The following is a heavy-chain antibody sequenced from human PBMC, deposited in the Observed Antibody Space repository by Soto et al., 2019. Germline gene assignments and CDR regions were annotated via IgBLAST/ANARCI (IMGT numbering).Heavy chain of an antibody. CDR1: GYTFASYA. CDR2: ISAYNGNT. J-gene: IGHJ4*02. Sequence: GASVKVSCKASGYTFASYAITWMRQAPGQGLEWMGWISAYNGNTNYAQKLQGRVTMTTDTSTSTAYMELRSLRSDDTAVYYCARDPPPPDYWGQGTLVTVSS. V-gene: IGHV1-18*01. CDR3: ARDPPPPDY.